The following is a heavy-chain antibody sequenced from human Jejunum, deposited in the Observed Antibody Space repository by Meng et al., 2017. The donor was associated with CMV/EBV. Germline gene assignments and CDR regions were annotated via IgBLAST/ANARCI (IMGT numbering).Heavy chain of an antibody. J-gene: IGHJ4*02. CDR2: FYSSDTY. V-gene: IGHV4-4*07. Sequence: QVPAQVTGPGLVKPSETLSPTCTVSGRSVNNYYGAWIRQSAGKGLEWIGRFYSSDTYNYHPSLDSRVTMSLDTSKNQFSLNLRSVTAADTATYYCARGPGASTREGFDYWGLGTLVTVSS. CDR3: ARGPGASTREGFDY. CDR1: GRSVNNYY. D-gene: IGHD1-26*01.